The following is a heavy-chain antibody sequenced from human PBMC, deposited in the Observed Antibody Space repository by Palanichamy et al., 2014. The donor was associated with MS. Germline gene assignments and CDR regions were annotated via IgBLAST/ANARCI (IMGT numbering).Heavy chain of an antibody. D-gene: IGHD3-22*01. V-gene: IGHV4-39*01. Sequence: QLLLQESGPGLVKPSETLSLTCTVSGGSISSSSYYWGWIRQPPGKGLEWIGTVYYSGSTYYNPSLKSRVTISVDTSKNQFSLRLNSVTAADTAVYYCTSVYDSSIFQDYWGQGTLVTVSS. CDR2: VYYSGST. CDR1: GGSISSSSYY. J-gene: IGHJ4*02. CDR3: TSVYDSSIFQDY.